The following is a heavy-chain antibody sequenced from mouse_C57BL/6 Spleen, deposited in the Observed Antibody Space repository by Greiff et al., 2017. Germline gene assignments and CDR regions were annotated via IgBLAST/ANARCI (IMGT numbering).Heavy chain of an antibody. CDR2: ISSGSSTI. J-gene: IGHJ3*01. D-gene: IGHD1-1*02. Sequence: EVQLQESGGGLVKPGGSLKLSCAASGFTFSDYGMHWVRQAPEKGLEWVAYISSGSSTIYYADTVKGRFTISRDNAKNTLFLQMTSLRSEDTAMYYCARGLLSTTTWFAYWGQGTLVTVSA. CDR1: GFTFSDYG. CDR3: ARGLLSTTTWFAY. V-gene: IGHV5-17*01.